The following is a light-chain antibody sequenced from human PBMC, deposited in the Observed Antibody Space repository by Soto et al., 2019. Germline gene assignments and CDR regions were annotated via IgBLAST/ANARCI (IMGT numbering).Light chain of an antibody. CDR1: QSIDNW. J-gene: IGKJ5*01. V-gene: IGKV1-5*03. CDR3: QQYNTYSYT. CDR2: EAS. Sequence: DIQMTQSPSTLSASVGDIVTITCRASQSIDNWLAWYQQKPGKAPKLLIHEASSLESGVPSRFSGSGYGTEFTLTISSLQPDDVATYYCQQYNTYSYTFGQGTRLEIK.